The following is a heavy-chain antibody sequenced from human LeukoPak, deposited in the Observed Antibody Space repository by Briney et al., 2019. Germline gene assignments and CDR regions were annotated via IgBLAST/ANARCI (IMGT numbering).Heavy chain of an antibody. D-gene: IGHD2/OR15-2a*01. V-gene: IGHV4-59*08. CDR3: ARRTIGYYFDY. J-gene: IGHJ4*02. CDR1: GGSMSGYY. CDR2: IYYSGST. Sequence: SETLSPTCSASGGSMSGYYWSWLRQPPGKGLEWIGYIYYSGSTSYNPSLKSRVSISLDTAKNQFSLKLSSVSAADTAIYYCARRTIGYYFDYWGQGTLVTVSS.